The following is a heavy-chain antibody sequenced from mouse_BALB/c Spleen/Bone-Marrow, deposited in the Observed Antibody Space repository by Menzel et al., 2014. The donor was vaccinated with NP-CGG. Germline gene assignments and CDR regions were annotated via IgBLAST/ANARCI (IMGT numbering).Heavy chain of an antibody. J-gene: IGHJ4*01. CDR3: AREDYGNSYAMDY. CDR1: GFNIKDTY. CDR2: IDPANGNT. Sequence: EVQLVESGAELVKPGASVKLSCTASGFNIKDTYMHWVKQRPEQGLEWIGRIDPANGNTKYDPKFQGKATITADTSSNAAYLQLSSLTSEDTAVYYCAREDYGNSYAMDYWGQGTSVTVSS. V-gene: IGHV14-3*02. D-gene: IGHD2-1*01.